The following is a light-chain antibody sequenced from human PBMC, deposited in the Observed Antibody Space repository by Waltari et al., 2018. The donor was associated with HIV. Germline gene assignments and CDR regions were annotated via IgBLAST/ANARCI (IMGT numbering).Light chain of an antibody. V-gene: IGLV1-47*01. J-gene: IGLJ3*02. CDR3: ATWDGSLSGRV. Sequence: QSVLTQPPSASGTSGQRVTISCSGRSSNIGNNYVYWYHQVPGTAPKLLIHRNDQRPSGVPDRFSGSKSGTSAALAISGLRSDDEGDYYCATWDGSLSGRVFGGGTKLTVL. CDR2: RND. CDR1: SSNIGNNY.